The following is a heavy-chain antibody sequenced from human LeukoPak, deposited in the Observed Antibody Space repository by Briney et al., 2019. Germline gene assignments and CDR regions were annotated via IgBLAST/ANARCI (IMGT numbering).Heavy chain of an antibody. J-gene: IGHJ4*02. CDR3: ARVMNIFLKCSGGSCSWAY. CDR1: GYTFTGYY. D-gene: IGHD2-15*01. CDR2: INPNSGGT. Sequence: ASVKVSCKASGYTFTGYYMHWVRQAPGQGLEWMGWINPNSGGTNYAQKFQGRVTMTRDTSISTAYMELSRLRSDDTAVYYCARVMNIFLKCSGGSCSWAYWGQGTLVTVSS. V-gene: IGHV1-2*02.